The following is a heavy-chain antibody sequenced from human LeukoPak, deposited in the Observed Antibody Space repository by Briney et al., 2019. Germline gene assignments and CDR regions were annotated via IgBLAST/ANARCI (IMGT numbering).Heavy chain of an antibody. J-gene: IGHJ4*02. D-gene: IGHD2-21*02. V-gene: IGHV3-21*01. CDR1: GFTFSSYS. CDR2: ISSSSSYI. Sequence: GGSLRLSCAASGFTFSSYSMNWVRQAPGKGLEWVSSISSSSSYIYYADSVKGRFTISRDNAKNSLYLQMNSLRAEDTAVYYCARDLSHIVVVTAIFDYQGQGTLVTVSS. CDR3: ARDLSHIVVVTAIFDY.